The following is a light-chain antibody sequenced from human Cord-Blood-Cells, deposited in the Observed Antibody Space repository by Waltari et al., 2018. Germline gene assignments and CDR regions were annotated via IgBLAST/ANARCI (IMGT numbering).Light chain of an antibody. Sequence: DIVMTQSPLSLPVTPGEPASISCRSSQSSLHSNGYNYLDWYLRKPGQSPQLLIYLGSNRASGVPDRFSGSGSGTDFTLKISRVEAEDVGVYYCMQALQTSYTFGQGTKLEIK. J-gene: IGKJ2*01. CDR2: LGS. V-gene: IGKV2-28*01. CDR3: MQALQTSYT. CDR1: QSSLHSNGYNY.